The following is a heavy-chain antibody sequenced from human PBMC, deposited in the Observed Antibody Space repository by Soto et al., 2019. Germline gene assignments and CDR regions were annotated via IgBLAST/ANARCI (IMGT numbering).Heavy chain of an antibody. V-gene: IGHV4-39*01. CDR1: GGSISSSSYY. J-gene: IGHJ4*02. CDR3: AAYYDSSGYYYSRFDY. Sequence: QLQLQESGPGLVKPSETLSLTCTVSGGSISSSSYYWGWIRQPPGKGLEWIGSIYYSGSTYYNPSLKSRVTISVDTSKNQFSLKLGSVTAADTAVYYCAAYYDSSGYYYSRFDYWGQGTLVTVSS. D-gene: IGHD3-22*01. CDR2: IYYSGST.